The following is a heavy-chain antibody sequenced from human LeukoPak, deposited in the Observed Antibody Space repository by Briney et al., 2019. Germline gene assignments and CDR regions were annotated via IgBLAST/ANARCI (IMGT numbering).Heavy chain of an antibody. Sequence: GGSLRLSCAASGFTFSHYAMHWVRQAPEKGLEYVSAISSNGGSTYYANSVKGRFTISRDNSKNTLYLQMGSVRAEDMGVYYCARNSITVSVGAFDIWGQGTMVIVSS. V-gene: IGHV3-64*01. CDR2: ISSNGGST. J-gene: IGHJ3*02. D-gene: IGHD2-2*01. CDR3: ARNSITVSVGAFDI. CDR1: GFTFSHYA.